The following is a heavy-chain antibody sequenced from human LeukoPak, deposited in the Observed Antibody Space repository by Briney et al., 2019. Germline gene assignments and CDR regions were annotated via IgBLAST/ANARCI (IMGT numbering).Heavy chain of an antibody. CDR2: IRRSGGST. Sequence: GGSLRLSCAASGFTFSSYVMSWVRQAPGKGLEWVSAIRRSGGSTYYADSVKGRFTISRDNSKNTLYLQMNSLRAEDTAVYYCAKDPHYDSSGYLLPLFDYWGQGTLVTVSS. V-gene: IGHV3-23*01. CDR3: AKDPHYDSSGYLLPLFDY. D-gene: IGHD3-22*01. CDR1: GFTFSSYV. J-gene: IGHJ4*02.